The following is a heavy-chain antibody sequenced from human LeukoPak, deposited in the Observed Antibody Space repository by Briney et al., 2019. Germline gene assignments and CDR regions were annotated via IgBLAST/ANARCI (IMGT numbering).Heavy chain of an antibody. CDR1: GYTFTSYG. CDR2: ISAYNGNT. D-gene: IGHD3-10*01. CDR3: ASRARTMVRGVIMYDAFDI. J-gene: IGHJ3*02. Sequence: ASVKVSCKASGYTFTSYGISWVRQAPGQGLEWMGWISAYNGNTNYAQKLQGRVTMTTDTSTSTAYMELRSLRSDDTAVYHCASRARTMVRGVIMYDAFDIWGQGTMVTVSS. V-gene: IGHV1-18*01.